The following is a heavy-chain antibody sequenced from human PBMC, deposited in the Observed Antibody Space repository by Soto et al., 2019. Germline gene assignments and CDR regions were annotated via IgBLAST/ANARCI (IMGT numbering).Heavy chain of an antibody. V-gene: IGHV1-69*02. Sequence: QDQLVQSGAEVKKPGSSVKVSCKASGGTFSSYTISWVRQAPGQRLEWMGRIIPILGIANYAQKLPGRVTITADNSTNTAYMARSSLRSEDTAVYYCARKAEDVVVVAAHSRYWYVELWGRGTLVTVSS. CDR1: GGTFSSYT. J-gene: IGHJ2*01. CDR2: IIPILGIA. D-gene: IGHD2-15*01. CDR3: ARKAEDVVVVAAHSRYWYVEL.